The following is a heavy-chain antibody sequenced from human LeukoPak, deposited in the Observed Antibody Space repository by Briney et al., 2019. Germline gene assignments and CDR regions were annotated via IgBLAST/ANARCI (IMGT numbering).Heavy chain of an antibody. CDR2: ISSSSTI. CDR1: GFTFSSYS. D-gene: IGHD1-7*01. CDR3: ASTWNYLYFDY. Sequence: PGGSLRLSCAASGFTFSSYSMNWVRQAPGKGLEWVSYISSSSTIYYADPVKGRFTISRDNAKNSLYLQMNSLRAEDTAVYYCASTWNYLYFDYWGQGTLVTVSS. J-gene: IGHJ4*02. V-gene: IGHV3-48*04.